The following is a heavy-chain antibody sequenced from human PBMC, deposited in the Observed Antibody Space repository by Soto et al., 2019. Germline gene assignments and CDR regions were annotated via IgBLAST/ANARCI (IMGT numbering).Heavy chain of an antibody. CDR2: INAGNGNT. D-gene: IGHD6-19*01. CDR3: ARDQSPSSGWPGMDV. Sequence: ASVKVSCKASGYTFTSYAMHWVRQAPGQRLEWMGWINAGNGNTKYSQKFQGRVTITRDTSASTAYMELSSLRSEDTAVYYCARDQSPSSGWPGMDVWGQGTTVTVSS. V-gene: IGHV1-3*01. J-gene: IGHJ6*02. CDR1: GYTFTSYA.